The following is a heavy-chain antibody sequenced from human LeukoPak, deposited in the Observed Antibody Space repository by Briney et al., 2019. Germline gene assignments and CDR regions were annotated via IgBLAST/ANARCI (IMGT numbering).Heavy chain of an antibody. CDR3: VKDRPCDTCMPMDA. CDR1: GFTFSGYS. CDR2: LGRTGEYK. Sequence: PGGSLRLSCAASGFTFSGYSMSWVRQAPGKGREGVAGLGRTGEYKYYADSVKGRFTISRDNSKDTVSLQMNSLRAEDSAIYYCVKDRPCDTCMPMDAWGQGTTVTVSS. D-gene: IGHD2-8*01. J-gene: IGHJ6*02. V-gene: IGHV3-23*01.